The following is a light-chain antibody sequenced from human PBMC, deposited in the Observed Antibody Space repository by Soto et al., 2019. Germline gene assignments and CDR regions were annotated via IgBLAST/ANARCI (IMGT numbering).Light chain of an antibody. CDR3: QQYGSSPYT. CDR2: GAS. V-gene: IGKV3-20*01. J-gene: IGKJ2*01. Sequence: EIVLTQSPGTLSLSPGERATLSCRASQSVSSSYLGWYQQKPGQAPRLLIYGASSRATSIPDRFSGSGSGTDFTLTISRLESEDFAVYYCQQYGSSPYTFGLGTKLEIK. CDR1: QSVSSSY.